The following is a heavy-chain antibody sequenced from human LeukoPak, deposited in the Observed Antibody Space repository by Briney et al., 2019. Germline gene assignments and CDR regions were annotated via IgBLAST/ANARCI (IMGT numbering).Heavy chain of an antibody. CDR3: ARGTMGYISAGDY. Sequence: GGSLRLSCAASGFSFSNFWMHWVRQAPGKGLVWVSRINPDASSTNYADSRKGRFTVSRDNAKNTLYLQMNSLRAEDTAVYYCARGTMGYISAGDYWGQGILVTVSS. CDR2: INPDASST. V-gene: IGHV3-74*01. CDR1: GFSFSNFW. D-gene: IGHD5-24*01. J-gene: IGHJ4*02.